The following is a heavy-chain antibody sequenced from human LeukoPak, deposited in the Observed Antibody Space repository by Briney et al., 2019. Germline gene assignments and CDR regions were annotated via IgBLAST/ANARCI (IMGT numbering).Heavy chain of an antibody. Sequence: SETLSLTCTVSGGSISSYYWSWIRQPPGKGLEWIGYIYYSGSTNYNPSLKSRVTISVDTSKNQFSLKLSSVTAADTAVYYCAKQLYATGISFPFHYWGQGTLVTVSS. V-gene: IGHV4-59*01. CDR1: GGSISSYY. D-gene: IGHD4-23*01. CDR3: AKQLYATGISFPFHY. J-gene: IGHJ4*02. CDR2: IYYSGST.